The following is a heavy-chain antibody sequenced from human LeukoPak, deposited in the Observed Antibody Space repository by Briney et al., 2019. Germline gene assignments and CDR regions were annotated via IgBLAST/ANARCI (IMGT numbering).Heavy chain of an antibody. D-gene: IGHD2-2*01. V-gene: IGHV3-7*01. CDR2: IKQDGREK. CDR1: GFTFSYW. CDR3: ARDPYCSSTSCYPT. Sequence: GGSLRLSCAASGFTFSYWMSWVRPAPGEGLGWVANIKQDGREKYYVDSVKGRFTISRDNAKNSLYLQMNSLRAEDTAVYYCARDPYCSSTSCYPTGGQGTLVTVSA. J-gene: IGHJ4*02.